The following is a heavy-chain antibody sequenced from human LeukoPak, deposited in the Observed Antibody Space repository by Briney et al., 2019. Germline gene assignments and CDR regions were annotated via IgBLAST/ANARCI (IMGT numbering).Heavy chain of an antibody. D-gene: IGHD3-10*01. Sequence: SETLSLTCTVSGGSISSSPYYWGWIRQPPGKGLEWIGEINHSGSTNYNPSLKSRVTISVDTSKNQFSLKLSSVTAADTAVYYCARGVRITMVRGVITKHHFDYWGQGTLVTVSS. CDR3: ARGVRITMVRGVITKHHFDY. V-gene: IGHV4-39*07. J-gene: IGHJ4*02. CDR1: GGSISSSPYY. CDR2: INHSGST.